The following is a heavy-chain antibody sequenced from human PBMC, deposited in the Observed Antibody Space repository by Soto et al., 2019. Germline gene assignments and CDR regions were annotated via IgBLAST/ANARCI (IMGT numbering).Heavy chain of an antibody. CDR3: ARQTGLVRGVIDS. Sequence: QLQLQESGPGLVKPSGTLSLTCTVSGASISSTSYWGWIRQPPGKGLEWIGAMYHRGNTYYSPSPKSRANXSXAXXETRISLRLTSVTAADTAVSYCARQTGLVRGVIDSWGQGTLVTVSS. CDR2: MYHRGNT. V-gene: IGHV4-39*01. J-gene: IGHJ4*02. D-gene: IGHD3-10*01. CDR1: GASISSTSY.